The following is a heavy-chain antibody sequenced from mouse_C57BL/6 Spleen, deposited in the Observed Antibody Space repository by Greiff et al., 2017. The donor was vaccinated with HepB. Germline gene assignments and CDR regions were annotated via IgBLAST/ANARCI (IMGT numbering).Heavy chain of an antibody. D-gene: IGHD1-1*01. J-gene: IGHJ1*03. CDR1: GFTFSDYG. Sequence: EVMLVESGGGLVKPGGSLKLSCAASGFTFSDYGMHWVRQAPEKGLEWVAYISSGSSTIYYADTVKGRFPISRDNAKNTLFLQMTSLRSEDTAMYYCATNYGSSYLWYFDVWGTGTTVTVSS. CDR3: ATNYGSSYLWYFDV. V-gene: IGHV5-17*01. CDR2: ISSGSSTI.